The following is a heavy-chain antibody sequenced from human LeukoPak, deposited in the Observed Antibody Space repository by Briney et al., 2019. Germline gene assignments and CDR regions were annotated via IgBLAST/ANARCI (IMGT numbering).Heavy chain of an antibody. CDR3: ARRSQTQIQLWLGQNGMDV. CDR2: ISSRGSTI. CDR1: GFTFSDYY. D-gene: IGHD5-18*01. V-gene: IGHV3-11*01. Sequence: GGSLRLSCAASGFTFSDYYMSWIRQAPGKGLECVSYISSRGSTIYYVDSVKGRFTISRDNAKNSLYLQMNSLRAEDTAVYYCARRSQTQIQLWLGQNGMDVWGQGTTVTVSS. J-gene: IGHJ6*02.